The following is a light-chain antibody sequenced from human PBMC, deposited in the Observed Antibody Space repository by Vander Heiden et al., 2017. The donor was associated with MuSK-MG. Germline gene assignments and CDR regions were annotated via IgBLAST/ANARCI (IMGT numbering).Light chain of an antibody. CDR1: QDISNY. J-gene: IGKJ4*01. CDR3: QQYDNLPLT. Sequence: DFQISQSPSSLAASVGDRVTLTCQASQDISNYLTWYQQKPGKAPKFLIYDASNLETGVPSRFSGSGSGTDFTFTISSLQPEDIATYYCQQYDNLPLTFGGGTKVEIK. CDR2: DAS. V-gene: IGKV1-33*01.